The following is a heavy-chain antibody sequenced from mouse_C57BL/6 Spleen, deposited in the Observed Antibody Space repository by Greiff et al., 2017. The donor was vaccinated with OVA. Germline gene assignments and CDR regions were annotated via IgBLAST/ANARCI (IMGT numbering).Heavy chain of an antibody. CDR1: GYSITSGYY. CDR2: ISYDGSN. V-gene: IGHV3-6*01. D-gene: IGHD4-1*01. CDR3: ASLTGWYFDV. Sequence: VQLKESGPGLVKPSQSLSLTCSVTGYSITSGYYWNWIRQFPGNKLEWLGYISYDGSNNYNPSLKNRISITRDTSKNQFFLKLNSVTTEDTATYYCASLTGWYFDVWGTGTTVTVSS. J-gene: IGHJ1*03.